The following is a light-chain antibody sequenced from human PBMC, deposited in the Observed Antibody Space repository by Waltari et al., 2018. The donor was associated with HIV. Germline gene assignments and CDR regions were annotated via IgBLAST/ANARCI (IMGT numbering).Light chain of an antibody. V-gene: IGLV1-40*01. CDR3: QSYDMSQSGSLV. CDR1: RSNIGAGFD. CDR2: DNN. J-gene: IGLJ2*01. Sequence: QSVLTQPPSVSGAPGQRVTIARTGTRSNIGAGFDVHWYQQIPGNSPKLLIYDNNMRPSGVPDRFAGSKSGTSASLAITGLQSEDEADYYCQSYDMSQSGSLVFGGGTKLTVL.